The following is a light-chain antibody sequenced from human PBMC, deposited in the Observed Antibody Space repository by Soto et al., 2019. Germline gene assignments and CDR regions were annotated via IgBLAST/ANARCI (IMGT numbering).Light chain of an antibody. V-gene: IGKV1-9*01. CDR3: QQLNIYPPGLT. J-gene: IGKJ4*01. CDR1: QGISSY. CDR2: AAS. Sequence: DIQLTQSPSFLSASVGDRVTITCRASQGISSYLAWYQQKPGKAPKLLIYAASTLQSGVPSRFSGSGSGTEFTLTISSLQPEDFATYYCQQLNIYPPGLTFGGGTKVEIK.